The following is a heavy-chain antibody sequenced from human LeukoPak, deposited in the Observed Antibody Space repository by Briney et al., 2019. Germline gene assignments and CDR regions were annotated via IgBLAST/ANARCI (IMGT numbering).Heavy chain of an antibody. CDR2: INHSGST. Sequence: SETLSLTCTVSGYSISSGYYWGWIRQPPGKGLEWIGEINHSGSTNYNPSLKSRVTISVDTSKNQFSLKLSSVTAADTAVYYCARGLVVGATCDYWGQGTLVTVSS. CDR1: GYSISSGYY. D-gene: IGHD1-26*01. V-gene: IGHV4-38-2*02. J-gene: IGHJ4*02. CDR3: ARGLVVGATCDY.